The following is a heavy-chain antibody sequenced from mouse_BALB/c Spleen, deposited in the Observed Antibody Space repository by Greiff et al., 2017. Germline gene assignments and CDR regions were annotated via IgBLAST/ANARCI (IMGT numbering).Heavy chain of an antibody. Sequence: EVKLMESGGGLVKPGGSLKLSCAASGFTFSSYAMSWVRQTPEKRLEWVATISSGGSYTYYPDSVKGRFTISRDNAKNTLYLQMSSLRSEDTAMYYCARPLWDGGVYAMDYWGQGTSVTVSS. CDR3: ARPLWDGGVYAMDY. J-gene: IGHJ4*01. D-gene: IGHD4-1*01. CDR1: GFTFSSYA. V-gene: IGHV5-9-3*01. CDR2: ISSGGSYT.